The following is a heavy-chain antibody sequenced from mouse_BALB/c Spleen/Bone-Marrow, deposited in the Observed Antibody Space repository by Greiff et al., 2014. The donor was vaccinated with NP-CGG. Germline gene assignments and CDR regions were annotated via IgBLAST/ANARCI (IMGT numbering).Heavy chain of an antibody. CDR2: ISGDGRYT. CDR1: GFSFSNYG. Sequence: VQLKGSGGGLVKSGGSLKLSCAASGFSFSNYGMSWGRPTPEKRLGWGATISGDGRYTFYSDSVRGRFTISRDNAKYNLYLQLSSLRSADTALYYCARHAYYDQTEVSFVYWGQGTLVTVSA. CDR3: ARHAYYDQTEVSFVY. J-gene: IGHJ3*01. V-gene: IGHV5-9-2*01. D-gene: IGHD2-4*01.